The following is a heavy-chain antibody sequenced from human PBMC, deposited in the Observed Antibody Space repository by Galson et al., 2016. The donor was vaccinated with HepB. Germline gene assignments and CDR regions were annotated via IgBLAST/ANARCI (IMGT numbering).Heavy chain of an antibody. CDR1: AYGFTDYW. D-gene: IGHD3-16*01. V-gene: IGHV5-51*01. CDR3: ARDYGRLGLDV. CDR2: IYPGDSDT. J-gene: IGHJ6*02. Sequence: QSGAEVKKPGNSLRISCKGSAYGFTDYWIGWVRQMPGKGLEWMGSIYPGDSDTRYNPSFQGQVTISADKSVNTVYLQWSSLEASDTAMYYCARDYGRLGLDVWGQGTTVTISS.